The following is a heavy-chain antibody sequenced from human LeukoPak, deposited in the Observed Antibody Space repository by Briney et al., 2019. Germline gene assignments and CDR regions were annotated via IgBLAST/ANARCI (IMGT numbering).Heavy chain of an antibody. J-gene: IGHJ4*02. CDR3: ARTRRDRLFDY. CDR1: GFTFDDYA. V-gene: IGHV3-20*04. CDR2: ISWNGGST. Sequence: PGGSLRLSCAASGFTFDDYAMHWVRQAPGKGLEWVSLISWNGGSTGYADSVKGRFTISRDNSKNTLYLQMNSLRAEDTAVYYCARTRRDRLFDYWGQGTLVTVSS.